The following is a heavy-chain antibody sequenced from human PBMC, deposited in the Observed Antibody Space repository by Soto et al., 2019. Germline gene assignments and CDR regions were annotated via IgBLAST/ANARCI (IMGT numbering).Heavy chain of an antibody. CDR1: GYIITGYY. CDR3: ARVAVSGTIDY. Sequence: QVQLVQSGAEVKKPGASVRVSCKASGYIITGYYLDWVRQAPGHGLEWMGWINPNRGATDYAQKFQGRVTMTRDTSINTAYMELSSLTSDDTAVYYCARVAVSGTIDYWGQGTLVTVSS. J-gene: IGHJ4*02. CDR2: INPNRGAT. D-gene: IGHD6-19*01. V-gene: IGHV1-2*02.